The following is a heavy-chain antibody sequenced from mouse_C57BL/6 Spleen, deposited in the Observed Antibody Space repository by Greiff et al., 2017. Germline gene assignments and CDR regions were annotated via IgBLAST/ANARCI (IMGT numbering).Heavy chain of an antibody. CDR3: ARGGYDGAWFAY. D-gene: IGHD2-2*01. CDR2: INPSTGGT. V-gene: IGHV1-42*01. J-gene: IGHJ3*01. Sequence: VQLQQSGPELVKPGASVKISCKASGYSFTGYYMNWVKQSPEKSLEWIGEINPSTGGTTYNQKFKAKATLTVDKSSSTAYMQHKSLTSEDSAVYYCARGGYDGAWFAYWGQGTLVTVSA. CDR1: GYSFTGYY.